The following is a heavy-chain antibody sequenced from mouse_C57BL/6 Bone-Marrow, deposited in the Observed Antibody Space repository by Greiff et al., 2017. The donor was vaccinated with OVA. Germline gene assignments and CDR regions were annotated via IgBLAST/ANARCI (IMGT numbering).Heavy chain of an antibody. CDR3: ARVFITTVRFAY. J-gene: IGHJ3*01. V-gene: IGHV1-22*01. CDR2: INPNNGGT. CDR1: GYTFTDYN. D-gene: IGHD1-1*01. Sequence: EVKLQESGPELVKPGASVKMSCKASGYTFTDYNMHWVKQSHGKSLEWIGYINPNNGGTSYNQKFKGKATLTVNKSSSTAYMELRSLTSEDSAVYYCARVFITTVRFAYWGQGTLVTVSA.